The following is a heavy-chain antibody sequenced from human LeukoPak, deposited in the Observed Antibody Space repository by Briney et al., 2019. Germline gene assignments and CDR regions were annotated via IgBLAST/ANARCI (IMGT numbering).Heavy chain of an antibody. CDR1: GFTFSSYA. J-gene: IGHJ4*02. CDR2: ISYHGDIT. V-gene: IGHV3-30*01. Sequence: PGGSPRLSCAASGFTFSSYAMHWVRQAPGKGLEWVALISYHGDITYYADSVKGRFTLSRDNSKTTLFLQLNSLRAEDTAVYYDSGSSGPHYFDFWGQGTLVTVSS. CDR3: SGSSGPHYFDF. D-gene: IGHD3-10*01.